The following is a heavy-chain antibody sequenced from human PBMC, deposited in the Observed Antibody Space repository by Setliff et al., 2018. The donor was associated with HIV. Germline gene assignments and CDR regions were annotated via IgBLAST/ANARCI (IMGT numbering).Heavy chain of an antibody. CDR3: ARLTTTYYYDSSAYYHPV. D-gene: IGHD3-22*01. CDR2: INHSGST. Sequence: SSETLSLTCTVSGYSISSGYYWGWIRQPPGQGLEWIGEINHSGSTNYNPSLKSRVTISVDTSKNQFSLKLSSVTAADTAVFYCARLTTTYYYDSSAYYHPVWGQGTLVTVSS. J-gene: IGHJ4*02. V-gene: IGHV4-38-2*02. CDR1: GYSISSGYY.